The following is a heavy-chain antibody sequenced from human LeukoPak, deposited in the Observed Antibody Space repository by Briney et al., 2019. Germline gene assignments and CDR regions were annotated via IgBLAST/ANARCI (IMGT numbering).Heavy chain of an antibody. J-gene: IGHJ5*02. Sequence: PSETLSLTCTVSGGSISSYYWSWIRQPPGKGLEWIGYIYYSGSTNYNPSLKSRVTISVDTSKNQFSLKLSSVTAADTAVYYCARGLLVAGWFDPWGQGTLATVSS. CDR3: ARGLLVAGWFDP. CDR1: GGSISSYY. D-gene: IGHD6-19*01. V-gene: IGHV4-59*01. CDR2: IYYSGST.